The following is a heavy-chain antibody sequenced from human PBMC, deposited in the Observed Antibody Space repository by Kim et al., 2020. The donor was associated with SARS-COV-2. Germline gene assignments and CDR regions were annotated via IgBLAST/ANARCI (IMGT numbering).Heavy chain of an antibody. V-gene: IGHV4-4*02. J-gene: IGHJ4*02. CDR2: IHHSGST. D-gene: IGHD5-18*01. CDR1: GGSISSNNW. CDR3: ASDLPVDRTMVTLY. Sequence: SETLSLTCAVSGGSISSNNWWNWVRQPPGKGLEWIGEIHHSGSTNYNLSLKSRVTISVDKSKNQFSLKLNSVTAADTAVYYCASDLPVDRTMVTLYWGQGTLVTVSS.